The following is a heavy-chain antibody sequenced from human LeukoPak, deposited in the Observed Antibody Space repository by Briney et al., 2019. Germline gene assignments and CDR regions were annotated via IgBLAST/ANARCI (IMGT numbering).Heavy chain of an antibody. D-gene: IGHD3-22*01. J-gene: IGHJ4*02. V-gene: IGHV1-2*02. CDR3: ARPPGPFSSGHQIEDY. Sequence: ASVKVSCKASGYTFTGYYMHWVRQAPGQGLAWMGWINPNSGGTNYAQKFQGRVTMTRDTSISTAYMELSRLRSDDTAVYYCARPPGPFSSGHQIEDYWGQGTLVTVSS. CDR1: GYTFTGYY. CDR2: INPNSGGT.